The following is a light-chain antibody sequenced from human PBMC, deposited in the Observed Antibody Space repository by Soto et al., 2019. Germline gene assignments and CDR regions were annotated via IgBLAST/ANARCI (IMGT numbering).Light chain of an antibody. V-gene: IGKV1-5*01. J-gene: IGKJ1*01. Sequence: DIQMTQSPSTLSASVGDRVTITCRASQSISDWLAWYQQKPGKAPKLLIYDASSLKSGVPSRFSGSGSGTEFTLTISSLQPDDFATYYCQHYNSYSEAFGQGTK. CDR3: QHYNSYSEA. CDR1: QSISDW. CDR2: DAS.